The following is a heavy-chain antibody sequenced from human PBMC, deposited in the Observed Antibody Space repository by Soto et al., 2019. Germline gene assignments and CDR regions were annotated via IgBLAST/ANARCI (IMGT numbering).Heavy chain of an antibody. CDR3: ASDVETTKATYYYYGMDV. J-gene: IGHJ6*02. D-gene: IGHD5-18*01. CDR2: IWHDGSTT. CDR1: GFSFSSYA. V-gene: IGHV3-33*01. Sequence: QEQLVESGGGVVQPGRSLRLSCAASGFSFSSYAMHWVRQAPGKGLEWVALIWHDGSTTSYADSVKGRFTISRDNSKNTHYLQMNNLRAEDTAVYYCASDVETTKATYYYYGMDVWGRGTPVTVSS.